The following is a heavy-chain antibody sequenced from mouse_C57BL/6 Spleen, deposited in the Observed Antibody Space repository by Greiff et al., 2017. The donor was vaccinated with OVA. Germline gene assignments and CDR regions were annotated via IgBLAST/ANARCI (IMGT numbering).Heavy chain of an antibody. D-gene: IGHD1-1*01. V-gene: IGHV1-64*01. Sequence: QVQLQQPGAELVKPGASVKLSCKASGYTFTSYWMHWVKQRPGQGLEWIGMIHPNSGSTNYNEKFKSKATLTVDKSSSTAYMQLGSLTSEDSAVYYWAVITTYFDYWGQGTTRTVSS. CDR3: AVITTYFDY. CDR1: GYTFTSYW. J-gene: IGHJ2*01. CDR2: IHPNSGST.